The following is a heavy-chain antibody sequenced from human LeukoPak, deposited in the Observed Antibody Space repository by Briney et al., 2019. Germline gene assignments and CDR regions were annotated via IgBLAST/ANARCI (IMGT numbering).Heavy chain of an antibody. Sequence: PGGSLRLSCAASGFTFSSYDMNWLRQAPGKGLESVSYISSSGSTIYYADSVKGRFTISIDNAKNSLYLQMNSLRAEDTAVYYCARDRGITFRDYWGQGTLVTVSS. CDR1: GFTFSSYD. D-gene: IGHD3-10*01. CDR2: ISSSGSTI. V-gene: IGHV3-48*03. J-gene: IGHJ4*02. CDR3: ARDRGITFRDY.